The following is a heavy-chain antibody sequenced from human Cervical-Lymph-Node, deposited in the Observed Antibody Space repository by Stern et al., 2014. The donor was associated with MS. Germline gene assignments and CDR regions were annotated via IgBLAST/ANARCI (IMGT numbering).Heavy chain of an antibody. D-gene: IGHD5-24*01. J-gene: IGHJ4*02. V-gene: IGHV4-59*01. CDR2: IYSNGNT. CDR1: GASFTDYY. CDR3: ARGGRMASMFY. Sequence: QVQLQESGPGLVRPSETLSLTCTVSGASFTDYYWSWIRQPPGKGLAWIGYIYSNGNTNYSPSLKSRIAISVDTSKSYFSLNLTSVTAADTAVYYCARGGRMASMFYWGQGMLVTVSS.